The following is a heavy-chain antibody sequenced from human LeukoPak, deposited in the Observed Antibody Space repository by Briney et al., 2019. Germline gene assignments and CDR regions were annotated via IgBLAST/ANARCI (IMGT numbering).Heavy chain of an antibody. D-gene: IGHD2-21*01. Sequence: SVKVSCKASGGTFSNYAISWVRQAPGQGLEWMGGINPLVGTSSNAQKFQGRITITTDESTSTAYMELSSLRSEDTAVYYCARDRTRGSPYSLDYWGQGTLVTVSS. CDR2: INPLVGTS. CDR1: GGTFSNYA. J-gene: IGHJ4*02. CDR3: ARDRTRGSPYSLDY. V-gene: IGHV1-69*05.